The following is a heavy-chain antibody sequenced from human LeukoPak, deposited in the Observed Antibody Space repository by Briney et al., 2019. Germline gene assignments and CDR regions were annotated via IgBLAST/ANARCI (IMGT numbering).Heavy chain of an antibody. CDR3: ARQRLDGDILGFDW. J-gene: IGHJ4*02. V-gene: IGHV4-4*07. CDR2: IHTSGSP. Sequence: SETLSLTCNVSGASISGHYWSWIRHPAGKSLEWIGRIHTSGSPIYNPSLSSRVTMSVDTSKGQFSLTMNSLTAADMAIYYCARQRLDGDILGFDWWGQGTLVTVSS. D-gene: IGHD2-21*01. CDR1: GASISGHY.